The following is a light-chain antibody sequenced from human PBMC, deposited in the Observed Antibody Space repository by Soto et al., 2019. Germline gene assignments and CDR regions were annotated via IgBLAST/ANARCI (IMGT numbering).Light chain of an antibody. CDR1: HSDNSSY. CDR2: WAS. V-gene: IGKV3-20*01. J-gene: IGKJ1*01. CDR3: QQYYSTPRT. Sequence: IMMKTSVGTLSLYHGGSAIISSRIYHSDNSSYLAWYRQKPGQAPSLLIYWASTRATGIPDRFSGSGSGTDFTLTISRLEPEDVAVYYCQQYYSTPRTFGQGTKVDIK.